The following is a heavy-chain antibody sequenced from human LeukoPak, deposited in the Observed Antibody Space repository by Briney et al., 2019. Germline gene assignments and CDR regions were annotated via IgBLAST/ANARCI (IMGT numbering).Heavy chain of an antibody. CDR2: MNPNSGNT. CDR1: GYTFTSYD. J-gene: IGHJ6*03. D-gene: IGHD3-10*01. V-gene: IGHV1-8*01. Sequence: ASVKVSCKASGYTFTSYDINWVRQATGQGLEWMGWMNPNSGNTGYAQKFQGRVTMTRNTSISTAYMELCSLRSEDTAVYYCATHYGSGSPRAYYYYYMDVWGKGTTVTVSS. CDR3: ATHYGSGSPRAYYYYYMDV.